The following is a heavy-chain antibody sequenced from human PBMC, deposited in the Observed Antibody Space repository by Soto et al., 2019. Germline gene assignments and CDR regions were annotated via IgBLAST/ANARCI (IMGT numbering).Heavy chain of an antibody. Sequence: SETLSLTCAVSGGSISSSNWWSWVRQPPGKGLEWIGEIYHSGSTNYNPSLKSRVTISVDKSKNQFSLKLSSVTAADTAVYYCRGDYGEPYYYYGRDVWGKGTTVT. V-gene: IGHV4-4*02. CDR2: IYHSGST. D-gene: IGHD4-17*01. CDR1: GGSISSSNW. CDR3: RGDYGEPYYYYGRDV. J-gene: IGHJ6*04.